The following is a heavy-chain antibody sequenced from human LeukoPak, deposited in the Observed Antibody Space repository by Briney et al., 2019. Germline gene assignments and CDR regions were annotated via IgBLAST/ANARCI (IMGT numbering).Heavy chain of an antibody. D-gene: IGHD2-15*01. CDR2: ISSDASIT. Sequence: GGSLRPSCAASGLTFSTYWMHWVRQDPGKGLVWVSRISSDASITSYADPVKGRFTISRDNAKNTLYLQMNSLRAEDTALYYCATSARTYIGSSLDYWGQGTLVTVSS. CDR1: GLTFSTYW. J-gene: IGHJ4*02. CDR3: ATSARTYIGSSLDY. V-gene: IGHV3-74*01.